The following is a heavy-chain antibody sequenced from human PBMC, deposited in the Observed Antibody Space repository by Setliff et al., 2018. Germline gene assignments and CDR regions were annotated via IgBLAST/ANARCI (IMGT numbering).Heavy chain of an antibody. Sequence: GGSLRLSCAASGFTVSSNYMSWVRQAPGKGLEWVSVIYSGGSTYYADSVKGQFTISRDNSQNTLYLQMNSLRAEDTAIYYCAKDWNPSTYWYTDYFDSWGQGTLVTVSS. J-gene: IGHJ4*02. CDR1: GFTVSSNY. D-gene: IGHD2-2*01. V-gene: IGHV3-53*01. CDR2: IYSGGST. CDR3: AKDWNPSTYWYTDYFDS.